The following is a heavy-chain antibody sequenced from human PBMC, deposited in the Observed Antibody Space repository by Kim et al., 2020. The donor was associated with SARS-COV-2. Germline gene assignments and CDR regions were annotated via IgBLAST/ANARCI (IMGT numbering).Heavy chain of an antibody. CDR3: ARVAAGVYWFDR. CDR1: GFTFSEHY. CDR2: ISSSSTYT. Sequence: GGSLRLSCSASGFTFSEHYMSWIRQAPGKGLEWVAYISSSSTYTNYADSVKGRFTISRDKAKNSVFIQMNSLRPEDTAVYYCARVAAGVYWFDRWGRGTQVTGSS. J-gene: IGHJ5*02. V-gene: IGHV3-11*05. D-gene: IGHD2-15*01.